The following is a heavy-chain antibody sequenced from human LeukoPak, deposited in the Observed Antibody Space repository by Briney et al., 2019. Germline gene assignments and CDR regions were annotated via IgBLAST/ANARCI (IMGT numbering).Heavy chain of an antibody. CDR3: AREDGYCSGGNCYSYFDS. J-gene: IGHJ4*02. CDR1: GFTFSSYW. V-gene: IGHV3-7*01. CDR2: IKQDGSEK. Sequence: PGGSLRLSCAASGFTFSSYWMSWVRQAPGKGLEWVANIKQDGSEKYYVDSLKGRFTISRDNAKNSLYLQMNSLRAEDTAVYYCAREDGYCSGGNCYSYFDSWGQGALVTVSS. D-gene: IGHD2-15*01.